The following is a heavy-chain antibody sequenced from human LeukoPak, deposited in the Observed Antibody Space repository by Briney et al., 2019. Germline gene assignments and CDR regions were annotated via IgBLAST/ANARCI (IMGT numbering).Heavy chain of an antibody. Sequence: GESLQISCKSPGYTFTTYWIGWVRQLPGKGLEWMGMLYPGDSDTRDSPSFQGQVTISADKSISTAYLQWSSLKASDTAMYYCARSFYYGGKTTFDYWGQGTLVTVSS. CDR1: GYTFTTYW. V-gene: IGHV5-51*01. D-gene: IGHD4-23*01. J-gene: IGHJ4*02. CDR2: LYPGDSDT. CDR3: ARSFYYGGKTTFDY.